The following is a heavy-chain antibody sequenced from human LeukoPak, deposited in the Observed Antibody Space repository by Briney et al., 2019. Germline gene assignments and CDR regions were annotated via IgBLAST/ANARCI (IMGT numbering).Heavy chain of an antibody. CDR1: GFTVSSNY. J-gene: IGHJ4*02. V-gene: IGHV3-53*01. CDR3: ARGEIAVAGMGAHFDY. D-gene: IGHD6-19*01. CDR2: IYSGGST. Sequence: PGGSLRLSCAASGFTVSSNYMSWVRQAPGKGLEWVSVIYSGGSTYYADSVKGRFTISRDNSKNTLYLQMNSLRAEDTAVYYCARGEIAVAGMGAHFDYWGQGTLVTVSS.